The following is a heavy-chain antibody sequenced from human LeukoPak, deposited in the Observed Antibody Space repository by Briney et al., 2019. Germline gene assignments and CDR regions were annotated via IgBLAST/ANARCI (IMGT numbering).Heavy chain of an antibody. CDR3: ARGPSGTMVRGVIIQDY. Sequence: ASVKASCKASGYTFTSYYMHWVRQAPGQGLEWMGIINPSGGSTSYAQKFQGRVTMTRDTSTSTVYMELSSLRSEDTAVYYCARGPSGTMVRGVIIQDYWGQGTLVTVSS. CDR2: INPSGGST. D-gene: IGHD3-10*01. V-gene: IGHV1-46*03. J-gene: IGHJ4*02. CDR1: GYTFTSYY.